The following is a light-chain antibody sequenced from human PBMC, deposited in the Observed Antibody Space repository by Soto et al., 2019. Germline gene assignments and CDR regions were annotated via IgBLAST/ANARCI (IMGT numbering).Light chain of an antibody. CDR2: GNS. CDR3: QSYDSSLSGYV. Sequence: QSVLTQPPSVSGAPGQRVTISCTGSSSNIGAGYDVHWCQQLPGTAPKLLIYGNSNRPSGVPDRFSGSKSGTSASLAITGLQADDEADYYCQSYDSSLSGYVFGTGTKVTVL. V-gene: IGLV1-40*01. J-gene: IGLJ1*01. CDR1: SSNIGAGYD.